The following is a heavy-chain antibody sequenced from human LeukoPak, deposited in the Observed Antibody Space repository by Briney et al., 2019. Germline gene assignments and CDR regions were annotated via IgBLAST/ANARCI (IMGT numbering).Heavy chain of an antibody. CDR1: GGTFSSYA. D-gene: IGHD2-15*01. Sequence: ASVKVSCKPSGGTFSSYAISWVRQAPGQGLEWMGGIIPIFGTANYAQKFQGRVTITADESTSTAYMELSSLRSEDTAVYYCARDLYCSGGSCSFNWFDPWGQGTLVTVFS. CDR3: ARDLYCSGGSCSFNWFDP. V-gene: IGHV1-69*01. CDR2: IIPIFGTA. J-gene: IGHJ5*02.